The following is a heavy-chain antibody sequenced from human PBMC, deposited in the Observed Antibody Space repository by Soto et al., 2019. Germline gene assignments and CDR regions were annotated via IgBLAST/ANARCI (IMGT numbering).Heavy chain of an antibody. V-gene: IGHV3-15*07. D-gene: IGHD3-10*01. Sequence: PGGSLRLSCAASGFTFSNAWMNWVRQAPGKGLEWVGRIKSKTDGERTDYAAPVKGRFTISRDDSKNTLYLQMNSLKTEDSALYYCTTDIVVVPTGTREYYYGSGINSVWGQGTLVTVSS. CDR1: GFTFSNAW. CDR2: IKSKTDGERT. CDR3: TTDIVVVPTGTREYYYGSGINSV. J-gene: IGHJ4*02.